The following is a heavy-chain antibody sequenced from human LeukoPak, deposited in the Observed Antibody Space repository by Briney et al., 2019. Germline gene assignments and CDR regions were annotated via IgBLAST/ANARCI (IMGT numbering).Heavy chain of an antibody. CDR1: GFTFSSYI. D-gene: IGHD3-10*01. J-gene: IGHJ4*02. CDR3: ARGYYYGSGSYFDY. Sequence: AGSLRLSCAASGFTFSSYIMNWVRQAPGKGLEWVSSISSSSTYIHYADSVKGRFTISRDNAKNSLYLQMNSLRAEDTAVYYCARGYYYGSGSYFDYWGQGTVDTVSS. CDR2: ISSSSTYI. V-gene: IGHV3-21*01.